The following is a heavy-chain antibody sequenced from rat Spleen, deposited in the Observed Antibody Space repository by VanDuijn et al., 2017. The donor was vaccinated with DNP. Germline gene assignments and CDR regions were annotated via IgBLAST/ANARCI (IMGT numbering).Heavy chain of an antibody. D-gene: IGHD1-4*01. CDR2: ISTGGGDT. J-gene: IGHJ4*01. CDR3: ARHVPGYNVMDA. CDR1: GFTFSNYY. V-gene: IGHV5-25*01. Sequence: EEQLVESGGGFVQPGRSMKLSCAASGFTFSNYYMAWVRQAPTKGLEWVASISTGGGDTYYRDSVKGRFTISRNNAKSTLYLQMDSLRSEDTATYYCARHVPGYNVMDAWGQGASVTVSS.